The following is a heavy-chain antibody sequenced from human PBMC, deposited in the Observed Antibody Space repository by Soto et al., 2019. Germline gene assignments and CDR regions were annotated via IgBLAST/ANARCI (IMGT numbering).Heavy chain of an antibody. CDR3: ARDPTCSSTSCYGYYYYYGMDV. CDR2: ISAYNGNT. V-gene: IGHV1-18*04. J-gene: IGHJ6*02. D-gene: IGHD2-2*01. CDR1: GYTFTSYG. Sequence: ASVKVSCKASGYTFTSYGISWVRQAPGQGLELMGWISAYNGNTNYAQKLQGRVTMTTDTSTSTAYMELRSLRSDDTAVYYCARDPTCSSTSCYGYYYYYGMDVWGQGTTVTVYS.